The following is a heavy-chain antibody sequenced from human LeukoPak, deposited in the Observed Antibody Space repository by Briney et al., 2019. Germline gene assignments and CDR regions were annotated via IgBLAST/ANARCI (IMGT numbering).Heavy chain of an antibody. CDR2: IGSSGGGI. D-gene: IGHD6-19*01. CDR1: GFTFSTYT. CDR3: AKPQDSGWYFDY. Sequence: GGSLRLSCAASGFTFSTYTMYWVRHPPGKRLEWASIIGSSGGGIHYADSVKGRFTISRDNSKNALYLQMNSLRAEDTAVYYRAKPQDSGWYFDYWGQGTLVTVSS. V-gene: IGHV3-23*01. J-gene: IGHJ4*02.